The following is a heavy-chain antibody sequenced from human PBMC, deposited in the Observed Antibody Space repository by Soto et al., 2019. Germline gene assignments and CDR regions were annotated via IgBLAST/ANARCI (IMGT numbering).Heavy chain of an antibody. CDR3: ARVPGP. CDR1: GGSFSGGGYS. J-gene: IGHJ5*02. Sequence: QLQLQESGSGLVKPSQTLSLTCAVPGGSFSGGGYSWGWTRQPPGKGLEWFGYIYLSGSPYYNPTLKSRVTISVDRSKNQFSLKLSSVTAADTAVYYCARVPGPWGQGTLVTVSS. V-gene: IGHV4-30-2*01. CDR2: IYLSGSP.